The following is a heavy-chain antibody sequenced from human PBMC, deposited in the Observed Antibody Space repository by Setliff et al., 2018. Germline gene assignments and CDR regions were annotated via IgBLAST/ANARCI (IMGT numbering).Heavy chain of an antibody. CDR3: ARTLGFYYDSSGYPVVHDALDL. CDR2: ISSSSNTI. V-gene: IGHV3-48*01. Sequence: GGSLRLSCAASGFTFSSYSMTWVRQAPGKGLEWLSFISSSSNTIYYADSVKGRFTISRDNAGDSLFLQMNSLRAEDTAVYYCARTLGFYYDSSGYPVVHDALDLWGQGTMVTVS. J-gene: IGHJ3*01. D-gene: IGHD3-22*01. CDR1: GFTFSSYS.